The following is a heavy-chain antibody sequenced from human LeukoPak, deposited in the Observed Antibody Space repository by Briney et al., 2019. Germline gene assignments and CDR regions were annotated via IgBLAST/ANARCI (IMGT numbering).Heavy chain of an antibody. CDR1: GLTFSSYA. J-gene: IGHJ4*02. CDR2: TSGSGRSI. D-gene: IGHD6-19*01. CDR3: AKDMNSWRDGSGLGDYFDY. Sequence: KTGGSLRLSCAASGLTFSSYAMSWVRQAPGKGLEWVSGTSGSGRSIHYADSVKGRFTISRDNSKNTLYLQMNSLRADDTAVYYCAKDMNSWRDGSGLGDYFDYWGQGTLVTVSS. V-gene: IGHV3-23*01.